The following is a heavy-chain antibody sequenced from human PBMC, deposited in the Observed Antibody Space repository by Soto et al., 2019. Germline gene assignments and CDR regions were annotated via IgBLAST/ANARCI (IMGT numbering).Heavy chain of an antibody. V-gene: IGHV1-18*01. Sequence: QVRLVQSGAEVKKPGASVKVSCKASGYTFTHYGITWVRQAPGQGLEWMGWINSFSGDTNYPQKLQGRLTMTTDTSTSTVYMELRNLRSDDTAVYYCARDLHSGGKYWYFDIWGRGTLVTVSS. D-gene: IGHD2-15*01. CDR1: GYTFTHYG. J-gene: IGHJ2*01. CDR2: INSFSGDT. CDR3: ARDLHSGGKYWYFDI.